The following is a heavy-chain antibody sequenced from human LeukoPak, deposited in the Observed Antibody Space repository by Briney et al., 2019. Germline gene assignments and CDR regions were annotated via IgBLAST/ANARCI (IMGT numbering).Heavy chain of an antibody. CDR2: INPNSGET. CDR3: VRWMGYSNSERGFDY. D-gene: IGHD4-11*01. CDR1: GSSFTTYN. J-gene: IGHJ4*02. V-gene: IGHV1-2*02. Sequence: ASVKVSCKTSGSSFTTYNFHWGGLAPGQGLEWMGWINPNSGETNSAQKFQGRVTMTGDTSLSTAYMERWRDGCDGLGDCYGVRWMGYSNSERGFDYWGQGTLVTVSS.